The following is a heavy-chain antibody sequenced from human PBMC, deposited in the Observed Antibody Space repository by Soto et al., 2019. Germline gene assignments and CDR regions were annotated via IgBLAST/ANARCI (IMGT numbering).Heavy chain of an antibody. D-gene: IGHD4-17*01. Sequence: ASVKVSCKASGYTFTSYGISWVRQAPGQGLEWMGWISAYNGNTNHAQKRQGRVTMTTDTSTSTAYMELRSLRSDDTAVYDCARWGGDSPFYYGMDVWGQGTTVTVSS. CDR3: ARWGGDSPFYYGMDV. CDR1: GYTFTSYG. CDR2: ISAYNGNT. V-gene: IGHV1-18*04. J-gene: IGHJ6*02.